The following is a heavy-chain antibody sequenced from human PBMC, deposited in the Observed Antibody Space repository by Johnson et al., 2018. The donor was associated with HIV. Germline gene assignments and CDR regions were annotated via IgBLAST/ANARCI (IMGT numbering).Heavy chain of an antibody. J-gene: IGHJ3*02. Sequence: EQLVESGGGLVQPGRSLRLSCAASGFTFDDYAMHWVRQAPGKGLEWVSGISGNGGSTYYANSVKGRFTISRDNSKNTLYVQMGSLRAEDMAVYYCAREVYSNFDFDAFDIWGQGTMVTVSS. D-gene: IGHD6-13*01. V-gene: IGHV3-64*01. CDR3: AREVYSNFDFDAFDI. CDR2: ISGNGGST. CDR1: GFTFDDYA.